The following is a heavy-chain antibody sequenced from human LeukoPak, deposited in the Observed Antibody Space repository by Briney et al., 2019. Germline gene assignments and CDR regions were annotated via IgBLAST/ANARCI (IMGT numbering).Heavy chain of an antibody. V-gene: IGHV4-59*12. D-gene: IGHD4/OR15-4a*01. CDR3: ARDGGARVAHDAFDI. CDR2: IYYSGST. CDR1: GGSISSYY. J-gene: IGHJ3*02. Sequence: SETLSLTCTVSGGSISSYYWSWIRQPPGKGLEWIGYIYYSGSTNYNPSLKSRVTISVDTSKNQFSLQLSSVTAADTAVYYCARDGGARVAHDAFDIWGQGTMVTVSS.